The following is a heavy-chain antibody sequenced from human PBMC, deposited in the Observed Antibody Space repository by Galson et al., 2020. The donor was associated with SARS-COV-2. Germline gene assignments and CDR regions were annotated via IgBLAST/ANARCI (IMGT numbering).Heavy chain of an antibody. J-gene: IGHJ3*02. V-gene: IGHV4-31*03. CDR2: IHYSGST. CDR1: GGSISSGGYY. D-gene: IGHD3-9*01. Sequence: SQTLSLTCTVSGGSISSGGYYWSWVRQHPVKGLEWIGYIHYSGSTYYNPSLKSRLTISVDTSKNQFSLKLSSVTAADTAVYYCARDQSNYNIVTGYYSTDAFDIWGQGTMVTVSS. CDR3: ARDQSNYNIVTGYYSTDAFDI.